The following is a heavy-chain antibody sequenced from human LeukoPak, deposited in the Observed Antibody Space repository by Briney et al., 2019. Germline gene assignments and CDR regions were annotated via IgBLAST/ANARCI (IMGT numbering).Heavy chain of an antibody. CDR3: ARIAYDSSGYYIWYFDY. V-gene: IGHV3-30*02. CDR1: GFTFSSYG. J-gene: IGHJ4*02. Sequence: PGGSLRLSCAASGFTFSSYGMHWVRQAPGKGLEWVAFIRYDGSNKYYADSVKGRFTISRDNSKNTLYLQMNSLRAEDTAVYYCARIAYDSSGYYIWYFDYWGQGTLVTVSS. CDR2: IRYDGSNK. D-gene: IGHD3-22*01.